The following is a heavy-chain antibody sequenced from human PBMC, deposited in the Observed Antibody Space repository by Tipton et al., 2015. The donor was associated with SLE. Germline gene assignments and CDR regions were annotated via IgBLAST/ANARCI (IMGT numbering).Heavy chain of an antibody. Sequence: SLRLSCAASGFTFDDYAMHWVRQAPGKGLEWVSLISWDGGSTYYAGSVKGRFTISRDNSKNSLYLQMNSLRAEDTALYYCAKDMAYCSSTSCYNGGYMDVWGKGTTVTVSS. V-gene: IGHV3-43D*04. CDR3: AKDMAYCSSTSCYNGGYMDV. CDR2: ISWDGGST. J-gene: IGHJ6*03. CDR1: GFTFDDYA. D-gene: IGHD2-2*02.